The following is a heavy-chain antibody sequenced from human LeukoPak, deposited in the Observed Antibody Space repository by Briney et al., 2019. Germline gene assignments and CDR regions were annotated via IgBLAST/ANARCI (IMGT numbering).Heavy chain of an antibody. Sequence: GGSLGLSCAASGFTVSSNYMSWVRQAPGKGLEWVSVIYSGGSTYYADSVKGRFTISRDNSKNTLYLQMNSLRAEDTAVYYCARRRMATFDYWGQGTLVTVSS. CDR2: IYSGGST. CDR1: GFTVSSNY. V-gene: IGHV3-53*01. CDR3: ARRRMATFDY. J-gene: IGHJ4*02. D-gene: IGHD5-24*01.